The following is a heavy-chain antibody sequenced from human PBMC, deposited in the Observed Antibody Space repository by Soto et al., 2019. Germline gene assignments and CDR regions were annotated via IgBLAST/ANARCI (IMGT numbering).Heavy chain of an antibody. CDR3: ARGAVGRYWFDP. V-gene: IGHV4-61*01. Sequence: SETLSLTCTVSCGSVSSGSYYWSWIRQPPGKGLEWIGYIYYSGSTNYNPSLKSRVTISVDTSKNQFSLKLSSVTAADTAVYYCARGAVGRYWFDPWGQGTLVTVSS. J-gene: IGHJ5*02. CDR2: IYYSGST. D-gene: IGHD3-10*01. CDR1: CGSVSSGSYY.